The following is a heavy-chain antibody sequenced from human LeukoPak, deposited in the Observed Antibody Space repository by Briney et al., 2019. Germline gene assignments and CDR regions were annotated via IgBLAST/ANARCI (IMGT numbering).Heavy chain of an antibody. V-gene: IGHV1-69*13. D-gene: IGHD1-14*01. CDR3: AREEGISLHAFDI. CDR2: IIPIFGTA. Sequence: ASVKVSCKASGGTFSSYAISWVRQAPGQGLEWMGGIIPIFGTANYAQKFQGRVTITADESTSTAYMELSSLRSEDTAAYYCAREEGISLHAFDIWGQGTMVTVSS. J-gene: IGHJ3*02. CDR1: GGTFSSYA.